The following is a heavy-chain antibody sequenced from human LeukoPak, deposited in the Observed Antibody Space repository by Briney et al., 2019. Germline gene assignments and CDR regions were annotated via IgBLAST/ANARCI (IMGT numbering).Heavy chain of an antibody. Sequence: EASVKVSCKASGYTFTSYGISWVRQAPGQGLEWMGWISAYNGNTNYAQKLQGRVTMTTDTSTSTAYMELRSLRSDDTAVYYCATLAYCGGDCYSVFDYWGQGTLVTVSS. CDR1: GYTFTSYG. CDR2: ISAYNGNT. V-gene: IGHV1-18*01. J-gene: IGHJ4*02. CDR3: ATLAYCGGDCYSVFDY. D-gene: IGHD2-21*02.